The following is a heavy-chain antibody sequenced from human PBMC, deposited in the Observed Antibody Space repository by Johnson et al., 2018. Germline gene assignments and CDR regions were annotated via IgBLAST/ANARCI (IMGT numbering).Heavy chain of an antibody. CDR3: AREVGATTSTLYAFDI. Sequence: VQLQESGPGLVKPSETLSLTCTVSGGSISSYYWSWIRQPPGKGLEWIGYIYYSGSTNYNPSLKSRVTISVDTSKNQFALKLSSVTAADTAVYYCAREVGATTSTLYAFDICGQGTIVTVSS. CDR2: IYYSGST. D-gene: IGHD1-26*01. V-gene: IGHV4-59*01. CDR1: GGSISSYY. J-gene: IGHJ3*02.